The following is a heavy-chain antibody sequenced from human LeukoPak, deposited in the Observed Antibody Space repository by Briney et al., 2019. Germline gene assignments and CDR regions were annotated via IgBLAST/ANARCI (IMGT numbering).Heavy chain of an antibody. J-gene: IGHJ4*02. V-gene: IGHV3-7*03. D-gene: IGHD6-19*01. Sequence: PGGSLRLSCAASGFTFTTYWMSWVRQAPGKGLEWVANIKQDGTERYYVDSVKGRFTISRDSAKNSLYLQMQSLRPEDTAFYYCATNPPGIAVAGNGNFDNWGQGTLVTVSS. CDR3: ATNPPGIAVAGNGNFDN. CDR2: IKQDGTER. CDR1: GFTFTTYW.